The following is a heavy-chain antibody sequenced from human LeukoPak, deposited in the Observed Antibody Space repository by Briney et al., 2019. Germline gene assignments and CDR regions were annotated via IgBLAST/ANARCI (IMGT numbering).Heavy chain of an antibody. V-gene: IGHV4-34*01. CDR3: ARATVVTRAFDI. CDR1: GGSFSGYY. CDR2: INHSGST. Sequence: SETLSLTCAVYGGSFSGYYWSWIRQPPGKGLEWIGEINHSGSTNYNPSLKSRVTISVDTSKNQFSLKLSSVTAADTAVYYCARATVVTRAFDIWGQGTMVTVSS. J-gene: IGHJ3*02. D-gene: IGHD4-23*01.